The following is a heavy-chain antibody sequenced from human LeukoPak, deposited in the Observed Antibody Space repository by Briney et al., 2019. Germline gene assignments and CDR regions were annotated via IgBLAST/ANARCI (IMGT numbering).Heavy chain of an antibody. CDR2: IYYTGNT. CDR3: ARVLAAAGNNWFDP. Sequence: SETLSLTCTVSGGSISSGGYSWSWIRQPPGKGMEFIAYIYYTGNTYFNPSLKSRVTISVDTSKNQFSLKLTSVTAADTAVYYCARVLAAAGNNWFDPWGQGTLVTVSS. J-gene: IGHJ5*02. D-gene: IGHD6-13*01. CDR1: GGSISSGGYS. V-gene: IGHV4-30-4*07.